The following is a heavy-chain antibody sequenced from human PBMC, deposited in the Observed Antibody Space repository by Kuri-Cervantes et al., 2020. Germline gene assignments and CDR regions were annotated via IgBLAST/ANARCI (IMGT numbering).Heavy chain of an antibody. CDR2: IYTSGST. J-gene: IGHJ4*02. Sequence: LRLSCTVSGGSISSGSYYWSWIRQPAGKGLEWIGRIYTSGSTNYNPSLKSRVTISVDTSKNQFSLKLSSVTAADTAVYYCARGMAAAPDYWGQGTLVTVSS. V-gene: IGHV4-61*02. CDR3: ARGMAAAPDY. CDR1: GGSISSGSYY. D-gene: IGHD5-24*01.